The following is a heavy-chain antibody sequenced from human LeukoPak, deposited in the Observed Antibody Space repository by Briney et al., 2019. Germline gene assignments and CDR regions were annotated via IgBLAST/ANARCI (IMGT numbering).Heavy chain of an antibody. CDR3: ASGHCSGGSCYPWNDAFDI. Sequence: KPSETLSLTCTVSGGSISSYYWSWIRQPPGKGLEWIGYIYYSGSTNYNPSLKSRVTISVDTSKNQFSLKLSSVTAADTAVYYCASGHCSGGSCYPWNDAFDIWGQGTMVTVSS. V-gene: IGHV4-59*12. CDR2: IYYSGST. D-gene: IGHD2-15*01. J-gene: IGHJ3*02. CDR1: GGSISSYY.